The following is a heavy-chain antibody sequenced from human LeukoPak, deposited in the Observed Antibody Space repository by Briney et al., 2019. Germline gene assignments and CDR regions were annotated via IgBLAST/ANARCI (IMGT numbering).Heavy chain of an antibody. V-gene: IGHV3-15*01. D-gene: IGHD2-2*01. CDR1: GFTFCNAQ. CDR2: IKSKTDGVTT. CDR3: GTNTRYCASSRCQGYYYYYMDV. J-gene: IGHJ6*03. Sequence: GGTVSLSCAASGFTFCNAQMMWLPQAPGKGVECVGHIKSKTDGVTTDYAASDKGRFAISRDNSNNTLYLHMNSLKMEDTGVYYCGTNTRYCASSRCQGYYYYYMDVWGKGTTVTVSS.